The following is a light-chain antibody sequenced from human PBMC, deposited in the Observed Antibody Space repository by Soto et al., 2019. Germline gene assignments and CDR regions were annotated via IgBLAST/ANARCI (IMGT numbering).Light chain of an antibody. CDR3: QHYNVRPLT. V-gene: IGKV3-15*01. CDR2: GAS. CDR1: QTISNN. Sequence: EIVMTQSPATLSVSPGERATLSCRASQTISNNLAWYQQKPGQAPRLVIYGASTRAAGDPARFSGSGSGTEFTLTISSLQSEDFAVYYCQHYNVRPLTFGGGTKVEIK. J-gene: IGKJ4*01.